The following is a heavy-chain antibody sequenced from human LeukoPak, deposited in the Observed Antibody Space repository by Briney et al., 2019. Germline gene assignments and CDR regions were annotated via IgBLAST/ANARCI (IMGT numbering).Heavy chain of an antibody. V-gene: IGHV1-24*01. Sequence: ASVKVSCKVSGYTLSELSMHWVRQAPGKRLEWMGGFDPEDGETIYAQKFQGRVTITAGESTSTAYMELSSLRSEDTAVYYCARAGTRAVLGYCSSTSCSSGYYYYMDVWGKGTTVTVSS. CDR2: FDPEDGET. CDR3: ARAGTRAVLGYCSSTSCSSGYYYYMDV. CDR1: GYTLSELS. J-gene: IGHJ6*03. D-gene: IGHD2-2*01.